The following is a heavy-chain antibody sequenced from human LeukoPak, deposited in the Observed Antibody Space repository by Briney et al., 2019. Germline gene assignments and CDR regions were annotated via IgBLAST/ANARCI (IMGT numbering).Heavy chain of an antibody. Sequence: GGSLRLSCAASGFTFSSYSMNWVRQAPGKGLEWVSYISSSSSTIYYADSVKGRFAISRDNAKNSLYLQMNSLSAEDTAVYYCGSIGSSWYEDYCGQGTLVTVSS. CDR1: GFTFSSYS. CDR2: ISSSSSTI. V-gene: IGHV3-48*04. CDR3: GSIGSSWYEDY. D-gene: IGHD6-13*01. J-gene: IGHJ4*02.